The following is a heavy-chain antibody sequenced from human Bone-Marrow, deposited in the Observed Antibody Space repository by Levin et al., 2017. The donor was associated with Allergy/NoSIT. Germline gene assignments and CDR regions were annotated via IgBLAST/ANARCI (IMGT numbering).Heavy chain of an antibody. CDR1: GFTFSNYN. Sequence: GGSLRLSCSASGFTFSNYNMNWVRQAPGKGLEWVSSITSSTTYIYYADSVKGRFTISRDNARNSLYLQMNSLRAEDTAVYYCASGDYSDTSLYFEYWGRGTLVTVSS. D-gene: IGHD3-22*01. J-gene: IGHJ4*02. V-gene: IGHV3-21*01. CDR2: ITSSTTYI. CDR3: ASGDYSDTSLYFEY.